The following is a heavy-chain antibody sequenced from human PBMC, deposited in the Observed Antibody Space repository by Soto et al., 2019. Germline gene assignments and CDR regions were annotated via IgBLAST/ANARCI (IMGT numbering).Heavy chain of an antibody. CDR3: ARYPTTLHPYSGNYARDY. CDR2: INPDNGST. J-gene: IGHJ4*02. CDR1: GYTFTTYA. D-gene: IGHD1-26*01. Sequence: ASVKVSCKASGYTFTTYAMHWVRQAPGQRLEWMGLINPDNGSTNYAQNFQGRVTMTRDTSTSTVYMELSSLRSEGTAVYYCARYPTTLHPYSGNYARDYWAQGTLVTVSS. V-gene: IGHV1-3*01.